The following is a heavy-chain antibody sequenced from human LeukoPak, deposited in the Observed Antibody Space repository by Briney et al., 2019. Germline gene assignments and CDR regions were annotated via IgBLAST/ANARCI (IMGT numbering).Heavy chain of an antibody. CDR1: GFTFSDYN. V-gene: IGHV3-48*01. CDR3: ARETPYSSSWTVFDY. D-gene: IGHD6-13*01. Sequence: GGSLRLSCAASGFTFSDYNMNWVRQAPGKGLEWVAYITISTGIIYYADSVKGRFTISRDNAKNSLYLQMHSLRAEDTAVYYCARETPYSSSWTVFDYWGQGTLVTVSS. J-gene: IGHJ4*02. CDR2: ITISTGII.